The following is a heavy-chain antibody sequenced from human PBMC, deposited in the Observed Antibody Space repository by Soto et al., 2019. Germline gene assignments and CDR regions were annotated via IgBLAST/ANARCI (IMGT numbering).Heavy chain of an antibody. V-gene: IGHV1-69*13. CDR3: ARDMGGVVPAAMIWFDP. CDR1: VGTFSSYA. CDR2: IIPIFGTA. J-gene: IGHJ5*02. D-gene: IGHD2-2*01. Sequence: ASVKVSCKASVGTFSSYAISWVRQAPGQGLEWMGGIIPIFGTANYAQKFPGRVTITADESTSTAYMELSSLRSEDTAVYYCARDMGGVVPAAMIWFDPWGQGTLVTVSS.